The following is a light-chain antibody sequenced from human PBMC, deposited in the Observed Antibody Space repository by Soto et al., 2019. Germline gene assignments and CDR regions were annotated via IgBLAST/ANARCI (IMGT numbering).Light chain of an antibody. CDR1: QSLLHSNGYNY. CDR3: MKALQTPRT. J-gene: IGKJ2*02. V-gene: IGKV2-28*01. Sequence: DIVMTQSPLSLPVTPGEPASISCRSSQSLLHSNGYNYLDWYLQKPGQSPQLLIYLTSNRSSGVPERVSGSGSGADFTLKISKVVAEDVGVYDCMKALQTPRTFGQGSKLEIK. CDR2: LTS.